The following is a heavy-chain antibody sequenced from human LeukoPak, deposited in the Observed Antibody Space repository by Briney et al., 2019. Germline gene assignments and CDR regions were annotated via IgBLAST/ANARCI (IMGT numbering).Heavy chain of an antibody. CDR3: ARDSGYYDSSGYYALNYFDY. V-gene: IGHV4-59*01. D-gene: IGHD3-22*01. CDR1: GGSISSFY. CDR2: MSYSGST. J-gene: IGHJ4*02. Sequence: SETLSLTCAVSGGSISSFYWSWIRQPPGKGLECIAYMSYSGSTNYNPSLKSRVTISLDTSKNQFSLKLTSVTAADTAVYYCARDSGYYDSSGYYALNYFDYWGQGALVTVSS.